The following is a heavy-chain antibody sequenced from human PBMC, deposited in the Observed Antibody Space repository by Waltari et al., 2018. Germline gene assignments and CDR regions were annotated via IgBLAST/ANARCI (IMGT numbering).Heavy chain of an antibody. Sequence: QVQLVQSGAEVKKPGSSVKLSCQASGGTFSSYAISWVRQAPGQGLEWMGGIIHILGIANYAQKFQGRVTITADKSTSTAYMELSSLRSEDTAVYYCARVREYYFDYWGQGTLVTVSS. CDR1: GGTFSSYA. D-gene: IGHD3-10*01. V-gene: IGHV1-69*10. J-gene: IGHJ4*02. CDR2: IIHILGIA. CDR3: ARVREYYFDY.